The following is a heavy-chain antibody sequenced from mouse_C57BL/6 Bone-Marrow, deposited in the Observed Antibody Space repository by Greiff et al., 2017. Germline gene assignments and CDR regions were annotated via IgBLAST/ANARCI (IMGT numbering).Heavy chain of an antibody. D-gene: IGHD1-1*01. V-gene: IGHV1-74*01. CDR3: AIGYYYGSSLYYFDY. CDR2: IHPSDSDT. J-gene: IGHJ2*01. Sequence: QVQLKQPGAELVKPGASVKVSCKASGYTFTSYWMHWVKQRPGQGLEWIGRIHPSDSDTNYNQKFKGKATLTVDKSSSTAYMQLSSLTSEDSAVYYCAIGYYYGSSLYYFDYWGQGTTLTVSS. CDR1: GYTFTSYW.